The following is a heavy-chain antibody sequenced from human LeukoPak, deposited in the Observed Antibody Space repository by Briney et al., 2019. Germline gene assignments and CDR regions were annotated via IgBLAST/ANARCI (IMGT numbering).Heavy chain of an antibody. CDR2: IYYSGNT. CDR3: ARLRPYFDY. Sequence: SETLSLTCTVSGGSVSSGSYYWSWIRQPPGKGLEWIGSIYYSGNTYYNPSLKSRVTISVDTSKNQFSLKLSSVTAADAAVYYCARLRPYFDYWGQGTLVTVSS. J-gene: IGHJ4*02. CDR1: GGSVSSGSYY. V-gene: IGHV4-39*01.